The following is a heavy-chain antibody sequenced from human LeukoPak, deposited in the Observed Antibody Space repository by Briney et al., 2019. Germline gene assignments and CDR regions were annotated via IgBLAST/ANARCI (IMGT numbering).Heavy chain of an antibody. Sequence: PGGSLRLSCAASGFTFDDYAMHWVRQAPGKGLEWVSGISWNNGSIGYADSVKGRFTISRDNAKNSLYLQMNSLRAEDTALYYCAKDGGDWGGYEELYYFDYWGQGTLVTVSS. CDR3: AKDGGDWGGYEELYYFDY. J-gene: IGHJ4*02. D-gene: IGHD3-3*01. CDR1: GFTFDDYA. V-gene: IGHV3-9*01. CDR2: ISWNNGSI.